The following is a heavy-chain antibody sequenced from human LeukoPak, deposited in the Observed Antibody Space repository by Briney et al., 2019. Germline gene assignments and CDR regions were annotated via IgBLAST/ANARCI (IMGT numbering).Heavy chain of an antibody. V-gene: IGHV3-53*01. Sequence: PGGSLRLSCAASGFTVSSNYMSSVRQAPGKGLEWVSGNYSGGNTYYADSVKRRFTTSRDNSKNTLYLQMSSLRAEDTAVYYCASGYCSGGHCYSVYFQHWGQGTLVTVSS. J-gene: IGHJ1*01. CDR1: GFTVSSNY. D-gene: IGHD2-15*01. CDR2: NYSGGNT. CDR3: ASGYCSGGHCYSVYFQH.